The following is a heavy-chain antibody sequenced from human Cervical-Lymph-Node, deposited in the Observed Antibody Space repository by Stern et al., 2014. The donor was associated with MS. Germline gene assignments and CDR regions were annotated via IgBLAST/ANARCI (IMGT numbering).Heavy chain of an antibody. CDR1: GGSISSYY. CDR3: ARGYGGNPIDY. V-gene: IGHV4-59*01. Sequence: QVQLQESGPGLVKPSETLSITCTVSGGSISSYYWSWIRQPPGKGLEWIGYIYYSRSTNYNPSLKSRVTISVDTSKNQFALKLSSVTAADTAVYYCARGYGGNPIDYWGQGTLVTVSS. J-gene: IGHJ4*02. CDR2: IYYSRST. D-gene: IGHD4-23*01.